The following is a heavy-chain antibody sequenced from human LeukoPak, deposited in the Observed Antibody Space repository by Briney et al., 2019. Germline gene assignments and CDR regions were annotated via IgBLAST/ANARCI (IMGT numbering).Heavy chain of an antibody. Sequence: SETLSLTCAVYGGSFSGCYWSWIRQPPGKGLEWIGEINHSGSTNYNPSLKSRVTISVDTSKNQFSLKLSSVTAADTAVYYCARGGMYYYDSSGRPDFDYWGQGTLVTVSS. CDR2: INHSGST. J-gene: IGHJ4*02. V-gene: IGHV4-34*01. D-gene: IGHD3-22*01. CDR3: ARGGMYYYDSSGRPDFDY. CDR1: GGSFSGCY.